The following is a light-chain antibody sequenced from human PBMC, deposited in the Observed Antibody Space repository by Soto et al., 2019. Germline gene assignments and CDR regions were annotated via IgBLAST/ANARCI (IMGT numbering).Light chain of an antibody. CDR2: DTS. J-gene: IGKJ5*01. CDR1: QSISSY. V-gene: IGKV3-11*01. Sequence: EIVLTQSPATLSLSPGERATLSCRASQSISSYLAWYRQIPGQAPRLLIYDTSNRATGIPDRFSGGGSGTDFTLTISSLEPEDFAVYFCQQRSNLPQTFGQGTRLEIK. CDR3: QQRSNLPQT.